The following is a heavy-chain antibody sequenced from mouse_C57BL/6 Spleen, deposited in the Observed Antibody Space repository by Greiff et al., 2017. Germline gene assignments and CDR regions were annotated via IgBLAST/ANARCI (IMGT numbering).Heavy chain of an antibody. CDR2: IDPSDSYT. CDR1: GYTFTSYW. V-gene: IGHV1-69*01. CDR3: AIRHFDY. D-gene: IGHD2-12*01. J-gene: IGHJ2*01. Sequence: QVQLQQPGAELVMPGASVKLSCKASGYTFTSYWMHWVKQRPGQGLEWIGEIDPSDSYTNYNPKFQGKATLTVDKSSSTAYMQLSSLTSEDSAVYYCAIRHFDYWGQGTTLTVSS.